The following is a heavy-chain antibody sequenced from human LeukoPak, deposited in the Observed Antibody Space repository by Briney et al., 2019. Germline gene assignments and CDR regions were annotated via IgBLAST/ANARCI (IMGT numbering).Heavy chain of an antibody. CDR3: ARGGYCSGGSCYSVNDFDY. V-gene: IGHV1-18*01. CDR1: GYTFTSYG. J-gene: IGHJ4*02. CDR2: ISAYNGNT. Sequence: GASVKVSCKASGYTFTSYGISWVRQAPGQGLEWMGWISAYNGNTNYAQKLQGRVTMTTDTSTSTAYMELRSLRSDDTAVYYCARGGYCSGGSCYSVNDFDYWGQGTLVTVSS. D-gene: IGHD2-15*01.